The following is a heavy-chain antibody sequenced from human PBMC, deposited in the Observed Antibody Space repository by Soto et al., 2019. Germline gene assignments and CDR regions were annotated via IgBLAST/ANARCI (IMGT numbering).Heavy chain of an antibody. D-gene: IGHD7-27*01. Sequence: QVQLQQWGAGLLKPSETLSLTCAVYGGSFSAYYWSWIRQPPGKGLEWIGEINHTGSTNYNPSLKISVYLPVDMPNNHLSLKLSSVTAADTAAYYCAGGVGLAGVDYWGQGTLVAVSS. V-gene: IGHV4-34*01. CDR3: AGGVGLAGVDY. CDR1: GGSFSAYY. CDR2: INHTGST. J-gene: IGHJ4*02.